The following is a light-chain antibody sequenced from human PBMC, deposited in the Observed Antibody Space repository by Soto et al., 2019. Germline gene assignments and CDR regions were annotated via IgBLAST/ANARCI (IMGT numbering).Light chain of an antibody. CDR2: DAS. CDR3: HQYNHCSLYT. V-gene: IGKV3-15*01. CDR1: QSVSRN. Sequence: EVVMTQSPATLSVSPGERATLSCRASQSVSRNLAWYQQRPGRAPRLLIYDASTRATNIPTRFSGSGSGTEFTLTISSLQSEDFAVYYCHQYNHCSLYTFGPGTKLEIK. J-gene: IGKJ2*01.